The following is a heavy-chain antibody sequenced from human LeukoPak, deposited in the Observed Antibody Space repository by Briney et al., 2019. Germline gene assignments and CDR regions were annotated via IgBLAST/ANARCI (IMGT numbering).Heavy chain of an antibody. CDR1: GLPFSNYA. CDR3: AKGSAVAGPGKYYLDY. Sequence: PGGSLRLSCAASGLPFSNYAMSWARQAPGKGLDWVSVITGSGGNTYYADSVKGRFTISRDNSKNTLYLQMNSLRAEDTAVYYCAKGSAVAGPGKYYLDYWGQGTLVTVSS. D-gene: IGHD6-19*01. V-gene: IGHV3-23*01. J-gene: IGHJ4*02. CDR2: ITGSGGNT.